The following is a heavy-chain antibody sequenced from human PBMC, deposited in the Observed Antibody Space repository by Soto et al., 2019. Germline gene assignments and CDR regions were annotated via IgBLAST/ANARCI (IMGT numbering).Heavy chain of an antibody. J-gene: IGHJ4*02. CDR1: GFSFSDFG. V-gene: IGHV3-30*18. CDR3: AKGYLYCSGGSCYGTVDF. CDR2: VSNAGSST. D-gene: IGHD2-15*01. Sequence: GGSLRLSCAASGFSFSDFGMYWVRQAPGKGLEWVAVVSNAGSSTFYVESVKGRFTISRDNSKRTVYLQMNSLRAEDTAVYYCAKGYLYCSGGSCYGTVDFWGQGTLVTVSS.